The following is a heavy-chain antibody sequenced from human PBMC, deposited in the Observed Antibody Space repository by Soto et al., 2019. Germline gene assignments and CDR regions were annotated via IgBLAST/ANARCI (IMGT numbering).Heavy chain of an antibody. D-gene: IGHD3-22*01. CDR1: GFTFNDYY. CDR3: ARDWRYYDSSGSPSDSFDI. CDR2: ISGGGSTT. J-gene: IGHJ3*02. V-gene: IGHV3-11*04. Sequence: PGGSLRLSCAVSGFTFNDYYMSWIRQAPGKGLEWISYISGGGSTTYHADSVRGRFTISRDNAKNSLYLQMNSLRAEDTAVYYCARDWRYYDSSGSPSDSFDICRQGPMVTVS.